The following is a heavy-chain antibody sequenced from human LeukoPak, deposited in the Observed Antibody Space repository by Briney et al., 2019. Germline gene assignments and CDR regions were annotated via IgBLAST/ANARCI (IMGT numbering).Heavy chain of an antibody. CDR1: GFTFSSYA. V-gene: IGHV3-30-3*01. D-gene: IGHD3-22*01. Sequence: GGSLRLSCAASGFTFSSYAMHWVRQAPGKGLEWVAVISYDGSNKYYADSVKGRFTISRDNSKNTLYLQMNSLRAEDTAVYYCARGPHYDSSGYYAFDIWGQGTMVTVSS. CDR2: ISYDGSNK. J-gene: IGHJ3*02. CDR3: ARGPHYDSSGYYAFDI.